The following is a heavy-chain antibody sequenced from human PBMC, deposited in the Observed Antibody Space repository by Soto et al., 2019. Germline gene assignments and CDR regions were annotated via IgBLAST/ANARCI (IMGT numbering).Heavy chain of an antibody. CDR2: IPQDGVDG. CDR3: ARDHLILPAHDFFYGSDV. D-gene: IGHD2-21*02. V-gene: IGHV3-7*03. J-gene: IGHJ6*02. CDR1: GGSISSGVYY. Sequence: ETLSLTCTVSGGSISSGVYYWIWFRQSPGKVLEWVAKIPQDGVDGHYADSVKGRFIISRDNGKNSLHLQLNNLRAEDTAVYYCARDHLILPAHDFFYGSDVWGRGATVTVSS.